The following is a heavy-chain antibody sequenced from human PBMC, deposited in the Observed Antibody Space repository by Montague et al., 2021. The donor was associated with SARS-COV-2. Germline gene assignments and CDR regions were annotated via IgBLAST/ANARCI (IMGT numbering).Heavy chain of an antibody. Sequence: SETLSLTCSVSGDSISSYYWCWIRQSPGRGLDWIGHIYNTGSAKYNPSLKSRVSISVDTSTTQFSLNLKPVTAAATAVYYCAWAQTTCFIANCVNYFDYWGQGALVTVSS. D-gene: IGHD4/OR15-4a*01. V-gene: IGHV4-59*01. CDR2: IYNTGSA. CDR1: GDSISSYY. CDR3: AWAQTTCFIANCVNYFDY. J-gene: IGHJ4*02.